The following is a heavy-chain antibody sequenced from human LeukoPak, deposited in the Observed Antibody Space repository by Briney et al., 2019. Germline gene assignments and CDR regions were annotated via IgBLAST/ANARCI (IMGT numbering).Heavy chain of an antibody. CDR1: GGSISSYY. CDR2: IYTSGNT. D-gene: IGHD4-23*01. CDR3: AREGTTVVTRALDY. V-gene: IGHV4-4*07. J-gene: IGHJ4*02. Sequence: SETLSLTCIVSGGSISSYYWSWIRQPPGKGLEWIGFIYTSGNTNYNPSLKSRVTMSVDTSKNQLSLKLSSVTAADTAMYYCAREGTTVVTRALDYWGQGTLVTVSS.